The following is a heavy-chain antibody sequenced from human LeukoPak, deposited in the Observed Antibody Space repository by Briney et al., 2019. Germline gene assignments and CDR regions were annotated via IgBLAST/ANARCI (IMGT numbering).Heavy chain of an antibody. Sequence: SETLSLTCSVSGYSFSSGYYWGWIRQPPGKGLEWIATFYHTRSTYYNPSLRTRVTISVDTSNNRFSLKLSSVTAADTAVYYCARAGNWFDPWGQGTLVTVSS. V-gene: IGHV4-38-2*02. CDR3: ARAGNWFDP. CDR1: GYSFSSGYY. J-gene: IGHJ5*02. CDR2: FYHTRST.